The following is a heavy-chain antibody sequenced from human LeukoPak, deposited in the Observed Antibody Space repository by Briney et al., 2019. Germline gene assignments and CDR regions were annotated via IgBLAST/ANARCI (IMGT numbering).Heavy chain of an antibody. J-gene: IGHJ4*02. D-gene: IGHD1-26*01. CDR2: ISSSGSTK. V-gene: IGHV3-48*01. CDR3: TRDRGSGTYLDY. CDR1: GFTFSSYS. Sequence: GGSLRLSCAASGFTFSSYSMNWVRQAPGKGLEGVSYISSSGSTKYYADSVRGRFTISRDNAKNSLYLQMSSLRAEDTAVYYCTRDRGSGTYLDYWGQGTLVTVSS.